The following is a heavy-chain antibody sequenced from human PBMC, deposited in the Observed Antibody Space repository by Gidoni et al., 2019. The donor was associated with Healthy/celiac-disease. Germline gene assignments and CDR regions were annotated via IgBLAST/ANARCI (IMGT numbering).Heavy chain of an antibody. CDR3: ARDTKYSGSPLGYIGY. CDR1: GFTFSSYG. V-gene: IGHV3-33*01. D-gene: IGHD1-26*01. CDR2: IWYDGSNK. Sequence: QVQLVESGGGVVQPGRSLRLSCAASGFTFSSYGMHWVRQAPGKGLEWVAVIWYDGSNKYYADSGKGRFTSSRDNSKNTLYLQMNSLRAEDTAVYYCARDTKYSGSPLGYIGYWGQGTLVTVSS. J-gene: IGHJ4*02.